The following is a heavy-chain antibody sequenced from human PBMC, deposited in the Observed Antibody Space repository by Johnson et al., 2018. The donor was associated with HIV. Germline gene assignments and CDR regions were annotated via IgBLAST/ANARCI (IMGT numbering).Heavy chain of an antibody. V-gene: IGHV3-7*05. CDR1: GFTFSSYW. D-gene: IGHD5/OR15-5a*01. J-gene: IGHJ3*02. CDR3: ARDHSVYDIPAGAFDI. Sequence: EVQLVESGGGLVQPGGSLRLSCAASGFTFSSYWMSWVRQAPGKGLEWVANIKQDGSEKYYVDSVKDRFTISRDNAKNSLYLQMNSLRAEDTAVYYCARDHSVYDIPAGAFDIWGQGTMVTVSS. CDR2: IKQDGSEK.